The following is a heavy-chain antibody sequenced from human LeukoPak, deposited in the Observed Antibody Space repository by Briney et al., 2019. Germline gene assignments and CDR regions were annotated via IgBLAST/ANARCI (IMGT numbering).Heavy chain of an antibody. Sequence: ASVKVSCKTSGYTFISYGITWVRQAPGQGLEWMGWINPNSGGTNYAQKFQGRVTMTRDTSISTAYMELSRLRSDDTAVYYCASTMIVSGHAFDIWGQGTMVTVSS. CDR2: INPNSGGT. CDR3: ASTMIVSGHAFDI. D-gene: IGHD3-22*01. V-gene: IGHV1-2*02. CDR1: GYTFISYG. J-gene: IGHJ3*02.